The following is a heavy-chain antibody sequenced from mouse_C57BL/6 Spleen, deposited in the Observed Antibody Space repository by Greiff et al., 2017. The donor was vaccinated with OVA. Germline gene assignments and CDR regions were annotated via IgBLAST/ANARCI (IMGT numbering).Heavy chain of an antibody. V-gene: IGHV10-1*01. CDR3: VRHGRKGYFDY. CDR1: GFSFNTYA. D-gene: IGHD4-1*01. Sequence: DVKLVESGGGLVQPKGSLKLSCAASGFSFNTYAMNWVRQAPGKGLEWVARIRSKSNNYATYYADSVKDRFTISRDDSESMLYLQMNNLKTEDTAMYYCVRHGRKGYFDYWGQGTTLTVSS. CDR2: IRSKSNNYAT. J-gene: IGHJ2*01.